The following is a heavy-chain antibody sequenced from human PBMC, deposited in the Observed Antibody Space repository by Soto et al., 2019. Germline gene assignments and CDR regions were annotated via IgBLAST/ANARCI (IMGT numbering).Heavy chain of an antibody. J-gene: IGHJ5*02. CDR2: IYYSGST. V-gene: IGHV4-39*07. CDR3: ARNVGFGVVIYWFDP. Sequence: PSETLSLTCTVSGGSISSSSYYWGWIRQPPGKGLEWIGSIYYSGSTNYNPSLKSRVTISVDTSKNQFSLKLSSVTAADTAVYYCARNVGFGVVIYWFDPWGQGTLVTVSS. CDR1: GGSISSSSYY. D-gene: IGHD3-3*01.